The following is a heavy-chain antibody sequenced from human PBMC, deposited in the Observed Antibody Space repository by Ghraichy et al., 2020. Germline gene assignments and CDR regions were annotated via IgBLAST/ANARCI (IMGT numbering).Heavy chain of an antibody. J-gene: IGHJ4*02. CDR1: GFALRTTGMC. V-gene: IGHV2-70*13. CDR3: ARADVLNGYYYAF. CDR2: IAWDDDT. Sequence: SGPTLVQPTQTLTLTCSFSGFALRTTGMCVSWIRQPPGKALEWLALIAWDDDTYYNPSLKTRLTIAKDTSKNQVVLTMTNMDPVDTATYYCARADVLNGYYYAFWGQGNLVTVSA. D-gene: IGHD3-9*01.